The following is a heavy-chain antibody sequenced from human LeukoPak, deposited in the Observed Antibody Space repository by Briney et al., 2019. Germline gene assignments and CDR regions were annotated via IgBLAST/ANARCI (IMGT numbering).Heavy chain of an antibody. J-gene: IGHJ5*02. CDR2: INPSGGST. V-gene: IGHV1-46*01. CDR3: ALGGSIAALPVRNWLDP. CDR1: GYTFINFY. D-gene: IGHD6-6*01. Sequence: ASVTVSCKASGYTFINFYMHWVRQAPGQGLEWMGVINPSGGSTGYAQKFQGRVTMTRDTSTSTVYMELSSLRSEDTAVFYCALGGSIAALPVRNWLDPWGQGTLVTVSS.